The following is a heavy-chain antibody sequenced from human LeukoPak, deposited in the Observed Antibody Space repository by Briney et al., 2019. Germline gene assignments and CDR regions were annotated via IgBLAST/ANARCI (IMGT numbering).Heavy chain of an antibody. CDR1: GGSFSGYY. CDR2: INHSGST. Sequence: PSETLSFTCAVYGGSFSGYYWSWIRQPPGKGLEWIGEINHSGSTNYNPSLKSRVTISVDTSKSQFSLKLSSVTAADTAVYYCAKGLQLGWFDPWGQGTLVTVSS. V-gene: IGHV4-34*01. CDR3: AKGLQLGWFDP. D-gene: IGHD5-24*01. J-gene: IGHJ5*02.